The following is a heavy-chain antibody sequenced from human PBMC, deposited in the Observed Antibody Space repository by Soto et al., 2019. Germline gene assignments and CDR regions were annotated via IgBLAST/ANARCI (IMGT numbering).Heavy chain of an antibody. V-gene: IGHV3-74*01. CDR2: IRDDGRST. D-gene: IGHD1-20*01. J-gene: IGHJ3*01. Sequence: PGGSLRLSCAASGFTISSYWMYWVRQAPGKGLVWVSRIRDDGRSTDYADAVKGRFTISRDNAKNTLYLQMNSLRAEDTAVYYCVSPITTLAAFSVWGQGTLVTVSS. CDR1: GFTISSYW. CDR3: VSPITTLAAFSV.